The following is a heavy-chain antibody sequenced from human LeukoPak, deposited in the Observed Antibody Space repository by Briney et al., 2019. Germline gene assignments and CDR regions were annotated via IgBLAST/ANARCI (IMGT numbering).Heavy chain of an antibody. CDR1: GGSFSGYS. D-gene: IGHD6-19*01. Sequence: SETLSLTCAVYGGSFSGYSWSWIRQPPGKGLEWIGEINHSGSTNYNPSLKSRVTISVDTSKNQFSLKLSSVTAADTAVYYCARGRKTGYSSGWSDYWGQGTLVTVSS. V-gene: IGHV4-34*01. CDR2: INHSGST. J-gene: IGHJ4*02. CDR3: ARGRKTGYSSGWSDY.